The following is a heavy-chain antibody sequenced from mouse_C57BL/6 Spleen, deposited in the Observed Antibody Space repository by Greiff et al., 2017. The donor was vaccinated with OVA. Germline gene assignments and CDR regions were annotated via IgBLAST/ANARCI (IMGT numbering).Heavy chain of an antibody. CDR1: GYTFTDYW. CDR3: ARYDAPARAGGAMDY. D-gene: IGHD3-3*01. Sequence: QVQLQQSGPELVMPGASVKLSCKASGYTFTDYWMHWVKQRPGQGLEWIGEIDPNNSYTSYNQKFKGKATLTVDKSSSTAYMELRSLTSEASAVYYGARYDAPARAGGAMDYWGQGTSVTVSS. J-gene: IGHJ4*01. CDR2: IDPNNSYT. V-gene: IGHV1-69*01.